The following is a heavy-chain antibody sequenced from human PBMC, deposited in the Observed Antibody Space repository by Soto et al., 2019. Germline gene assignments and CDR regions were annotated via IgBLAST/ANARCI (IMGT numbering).Heavy chain of an antibody. CDR1: GFTFSDYY. Sequence: QVQLVESGGGLVKPGGSLRLSCAASGFTFSDYYMSWIRQAPGKGLERVSYISSSSSYTNYADSVKGRFTISRDNAKNSLYLQMNSLRAEDTAVYYCARPQGIYYDFWSGYDYWGQGTLVTVSS. D-gene: IGHD3-3*01. V-gene: IGHV3-11*06. CDR2: ISSSSSYT. J-gene: IGHJ4*02. CDR3: ARPQGIYYDFWSGYDY.